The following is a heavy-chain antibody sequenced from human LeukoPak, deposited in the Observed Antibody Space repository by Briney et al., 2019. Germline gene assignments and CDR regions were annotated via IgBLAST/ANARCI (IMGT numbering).Heavy chain of an antibody. J-gene: IGHJ4*02. CDR1: GFTFNDYA. Sequence: GGSLRLSCAVSGFTFNDYAMNWVRRVPGKGLEWVSFISGDGGSTYYADSVKGRFTISRDNSRNSLYLQMNSLRLGDTALYYCATDCSGNRCYSLWGQGTLVTVSS. CDR2: ISGDGGST. V-gene: IGHV3-43*02. CDR3: ATDCSGNRCYSL. D-gene: IGHD2-15*01.